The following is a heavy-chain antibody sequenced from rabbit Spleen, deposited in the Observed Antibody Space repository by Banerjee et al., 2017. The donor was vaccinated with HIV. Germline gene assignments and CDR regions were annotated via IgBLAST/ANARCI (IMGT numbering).Heavy chain of an antibody. Sequence: QEQLEESGGGLVKPGASLTLTCKASGFSFSSGYYMSWVRQAPGKGLEWIASIYAGNSDSTYSATWAKGRFTISKTSSTTVTLQMTSLTVADTATYFCARDAGTSFSTYGMDLWGPGTLVTVS. D-gene: IGHD8-1*01. CDR2: IYAGNSDST. J-gene: IGHJ6*01. CDR1: GFSFSSGYY. CDR3: ARDAGTSFSTYGMDL. V-gene: IGHV1S45*01.